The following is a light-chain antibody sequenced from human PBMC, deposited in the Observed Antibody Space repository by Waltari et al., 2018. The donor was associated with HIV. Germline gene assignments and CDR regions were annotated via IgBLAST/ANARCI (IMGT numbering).Light chain of an antibody. CDR2: EVS. CDR1: SSDVGAYNY. Sequence: QSALTQPASVSGSPGQSITISCTGSSSDVGAYNYVSWYQQHPVKAPKLIIYEVSNRPSGVSNLFSGSKSGSTASLTISGLQAEDEADYYCSSYTSGSAVLFGGGTKVTVL. V-gene: IGLV2-14*01. J-gene: IGLJ2*01. CDR3: SSYTSGSAVL.